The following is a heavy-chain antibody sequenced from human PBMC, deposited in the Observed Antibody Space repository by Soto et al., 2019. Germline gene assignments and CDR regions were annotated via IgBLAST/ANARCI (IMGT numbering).Heavy chain of an antibody. J-gene: IGHJ4*02. CDR1: GFTFSSYA. V-gene: IGHV3-23*01. CDR2: ISGSGGST. D-gene: IGHD2-2*01. Sequence: GGSLRLSCAASGFTFSSYAMSWVRQAPGKGLEWVSAISGSGGSTYYADSVKGRFTISRDNSKNTLYLEMNSLRAEDTAVYYCAKDKGGRYCSRTSCLYSFDYWGQGTLVPVSP. CDR3: AKDKGGRYCSRTSCLYSFDY.